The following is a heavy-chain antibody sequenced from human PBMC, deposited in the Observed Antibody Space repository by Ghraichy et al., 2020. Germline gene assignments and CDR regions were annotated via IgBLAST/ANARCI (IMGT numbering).Heavy chain of an antibody. Sequence: GGSLRLSCAASGFTFSSYGMHWVRQAPGKGLEWVAVVWYDGSNKYYADSVKGRFSISRDNSKNTLYLQMNSLRAEDTAVYYCARESPTAMVMGLDYWGQGTLVTVSS. CDR1: GFTFSSYG. CDR2: VWYDGSNK. CDR3: ARESPTAMVMGLDY. V-gene: IGHV3-33*01. D-gene: IGHD5-18*01. J-gene: IGHJ4*02.